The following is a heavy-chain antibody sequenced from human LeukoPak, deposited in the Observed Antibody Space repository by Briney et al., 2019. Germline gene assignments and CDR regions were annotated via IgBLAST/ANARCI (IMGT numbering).Heavy chain of an antibody. Sequence: ASVKVSCKASGGTFSSYAISWVRQAPGQGLEWMGGIIPIFGTANYAQKFQGRVTITTDESTSTAYMELSSLRSEDTAVCYCARDAKMVSSRSFRNWFDAWGQGTLVTVSS. CDR3: ARDAKMVSSRSFRNWFDA. CDR1: GGTFSSYA. J-gene: IGHJ5*02. CDR2: IIPIFGTA. D-gene: IGHD6-13*01. V-gene: IGHV1-69*05.